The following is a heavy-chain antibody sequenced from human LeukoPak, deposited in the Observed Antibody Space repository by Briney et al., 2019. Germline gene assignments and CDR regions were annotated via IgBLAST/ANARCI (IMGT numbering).Heavy chain of an antibody. J-gene: IGHJ5*02. V-gene: IGHV3-21*04. Sequence: PGGSLRLSCAASGFTFSSYSMNWVRQAPGKGLEWVSSISSSSSYIYYADSVKGRFTISRDNAKNSLYLQMNSLRAEDTALYYCAKDRYFDWPNQGPTFDPWGQGTLVTVSS. D-gene: IGHD3-9*01. CDR3: AKDRYFDWPNQGPTFDP. CDR2: ISSSSSYI. CDR1: GFTFSSYS.